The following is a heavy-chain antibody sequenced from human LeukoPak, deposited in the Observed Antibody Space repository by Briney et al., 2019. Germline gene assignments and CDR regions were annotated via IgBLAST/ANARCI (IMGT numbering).Heavy chain of an antibody. CDR2: IFHTGRT. V-gene: IGHV4-38-2*02. Sequence: PSKTLSLTCKVSGYSIGRDYYWAWLRQPPGKGLEWIGSIFHTGRTVYNPSYESRLTISMDTSKNEFFLRLNSVTAADTAVYFCARDGGYPTTDEGFDPWGLGTLVTVSS. CDR1: GYSIGRDYY. J-gene: IGHJ5*02. D-gene: IGHD5-12*01. CDR3: ARDGGYPTTDEGFDP.